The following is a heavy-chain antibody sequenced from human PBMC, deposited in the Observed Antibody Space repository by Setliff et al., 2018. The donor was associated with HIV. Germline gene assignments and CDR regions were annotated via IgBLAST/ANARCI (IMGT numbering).Heavy chain of an antibody. D-gene: IGHD6-13*01. CDR1: GFNFSIYS. J-gene: IGHJ6*03. CDR3: ATTPIAASANYYYYYMDV. CDR2: ITVGRASYI. V-gene: IGHV3-21*01. Sequence: GGSLRLSCAASGFNFSIYSMNWVRQAPGKVLEWVSSITVGRASYIYYADSLKGRFTISRDNAKNSLYLQLNSLRAEDTAVYYCATTPIAASANYYYYYMDVWGKGTPVTVSS.